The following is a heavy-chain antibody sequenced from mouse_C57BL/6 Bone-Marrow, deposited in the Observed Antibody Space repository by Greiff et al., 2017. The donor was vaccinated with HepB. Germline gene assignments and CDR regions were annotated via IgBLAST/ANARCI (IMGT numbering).Heavy chain of an antibody. V-gene: IGHV1-81*01. CDR3: ARHRRCHFDY. J-gene: IGHJ2*01. CDR1: GYTFTSYG. Sequence: QVHVKQSGAELARPGASVKLSCKASGYTFTSYGISWVKQRTGQGLEWIGEIYPRSGNTYYNEKFKGKATLTADKSSSTAYMELRSLTSEDSAVYFCARHRRCHFDYWGQGTTLTVSS. CDR2: IYPRSGNT.